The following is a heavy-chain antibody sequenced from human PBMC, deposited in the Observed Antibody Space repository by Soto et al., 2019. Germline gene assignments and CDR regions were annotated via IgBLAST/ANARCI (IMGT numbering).Heavy chain of an antibody. CDR3: ARRGYGSRWPNVYMDV. CDR1: GFTFSNYE. V-gene: IGHV3-64*01. Sequence: GGSLRLSCAASGFTFSNYEMHLVRQAPGKGLEYVSGISNNGAHTDYAKSVKGRFTISRDNSENTLYLQMGSLRAEDMALYYCARRGYGSRWPNVYMDVWGKGTTDTVSS. J-gene: IGHJ6*03. D-gene: IGHD6-13*01. CDR2: ISNNGAHT.